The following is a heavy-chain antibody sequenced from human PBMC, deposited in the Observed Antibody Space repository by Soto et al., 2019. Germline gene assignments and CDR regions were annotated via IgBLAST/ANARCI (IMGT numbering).Heavy chain of an antibody. D-gene: IGHD4-17*01. CDR1: GFTFSSYE. Sequence: GGSLRLSCAASGFTFSSYEMNWVRQAPGKGLEWVSYISSSGSTIYYADSVKGRFTISRDNAKNSLYLQMNSLRAEDTAVYYCASRYGGQKGSDYWGQGTLVTVSS. J-gene: IGHJ4*02. CDR2: ISSSGSTI. CDR3: ASRYGGQKGSDY. V-gene: IGHV3-48*03.